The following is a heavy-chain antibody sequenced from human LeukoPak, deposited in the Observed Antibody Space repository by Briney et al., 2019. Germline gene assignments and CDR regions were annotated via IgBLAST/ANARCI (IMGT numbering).Heavy chain of an antibody. J-gene: IGHJ5*02. Sequence: KTSETLSLTCTVSGGSISSYYWSWIRQPPGKGLEWIGYIYYSGSTNYNPSLKSRVTISVDTSKNQFSLNLSSVTAADTAVYYCARSPLTGNYGDWFDPWGQGTLVIVSS. CDR3: ARSPLTGNYGDWFDP. V-gene: IGHV4-59*12. D-gene: IGHD3-9*01. CDR1: GGSISSYY. CDR2: IYYSGST.